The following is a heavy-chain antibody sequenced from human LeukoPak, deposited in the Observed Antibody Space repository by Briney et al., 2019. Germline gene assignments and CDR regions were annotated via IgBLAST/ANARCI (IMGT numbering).Heavy chain of an antibody. J-gene: IGHJ3*02. CDR1: GGTSSSYA. V-gene: IGHV1-69*13. D-gene: IGHD1-1*01. Sequence: GASVKVSCKASGGTSSSYAISWVRQAPGQGLEWMGGIIPIFGTANYAQKFQGRVTITADESTSTAYMELSSLRSEDTAVYYCARAALERRKNTAFDIWGQGTMVTVSS. CDR2: IIPIFGTA. CDR3: ARAALERRKNTAFDI.